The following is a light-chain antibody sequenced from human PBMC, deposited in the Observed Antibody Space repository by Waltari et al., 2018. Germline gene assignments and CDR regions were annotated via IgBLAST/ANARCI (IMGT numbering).Light chain of an antibody. V-gene: IGLV1-40*01. Sequence: QSVLTQPPPVSGAPGQRVTLSCTGSSSNIGPYCHVPWYQHLPGTAPKVLSYANNNRPSGVPDRFSGSKSGASASLAITGLQAEDEADYYCQSFDSSLDGYVFGTGTKVTVL. CDR3: QSFDSSLDGYV. CDR1: SSNIGPYCH. CDR2: ANN. J-gene: IGLJ1*01.